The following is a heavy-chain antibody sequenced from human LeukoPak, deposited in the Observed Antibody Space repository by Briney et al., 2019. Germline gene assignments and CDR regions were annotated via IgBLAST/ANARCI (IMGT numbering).Heavy chain of an antibody. CDR2: ISAYNGYK. CDR1: GYTLTSFS. Sequence: ASVKVSCKASGYTLTSFSISWVRQAPGHGLEWMGWISAYNGYKDYAQKLQGRVTVTTDTSTNTAYMELRSLRSDDTAVYYCVRGDCSGVSCYLPEYFRHWGQGTLVTVSS. D-gene: IGHD2-15*01. V-gene: IGHV1-18*01. J-gene: IGHJ1*01. CDR3: VRGDCSGVSCYLPEYFRH.